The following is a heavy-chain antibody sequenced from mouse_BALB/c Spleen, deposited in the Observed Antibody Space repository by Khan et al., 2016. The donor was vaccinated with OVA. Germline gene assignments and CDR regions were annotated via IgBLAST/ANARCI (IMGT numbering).Heavy chain of an antibody. Sequence: VQLQQSGAELARPGASVKLSCKASGYTFTDYNINWVKQRTGQGLEWIGEIYPGSNNTYYNEQFKGKATLTAAKSSSTAYMQLSSLTSGDSAVFVGAREWGAWFPYWGQGTLVTVAA. CDR1: GYTFTDYN. V-gene: IGHV1-77*01. CDR3: AREWGAWFPY. CDR2: IYPGSNNT. J-gene: IGHJ3*01.